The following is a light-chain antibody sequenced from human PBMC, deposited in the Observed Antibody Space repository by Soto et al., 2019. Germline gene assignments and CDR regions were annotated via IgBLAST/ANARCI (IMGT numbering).Light chain of an antibody. V-gene: IGKV3-20*01. Sequence: EIVLTQSPGTLSLSPEERATVSCRVSQSFSSTYLAWYQQKPGQAPRLLVYGASSRATGIPDRFSGFGSGTDFTLTISRLEPEDFAVYFCQQYGSSPITFGQGTRLEIK. CDR2: GAS. CDR3: QQYGSSPIT. CDR1: QSFSSTY. J-gene: IGKJ5*01.